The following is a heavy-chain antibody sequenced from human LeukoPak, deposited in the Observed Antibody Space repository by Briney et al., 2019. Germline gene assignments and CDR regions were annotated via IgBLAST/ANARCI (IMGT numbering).Heavy chain of an antibody. Sequence: GESLRISCRGSGYSFTTYWISWVRQMPGKGREWMGRIDPSDSYTNYNPSFQGHVTISADKSISTAYMQWSSLKASDSAMYYCARRYSSDYYWDDWGQGTLVTVSS. J-gene: IGHJ4*02. CDR2: IDPSDSYT. CDR1: GYSFTTYW. CDR3: ARRYSSDYYWDD. V-gene: IGHV5-10-1*01. D-gene: IGHD6-25*01.